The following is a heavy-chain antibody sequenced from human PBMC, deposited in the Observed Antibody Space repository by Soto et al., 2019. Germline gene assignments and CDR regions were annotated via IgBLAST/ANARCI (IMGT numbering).Heavy chain of an antibody. D-gene: IGHD7-27*01. V-gene: IGHV1-24*01. CDR2: FDPEDGET. Sequence: ASVKVSCKVSGYTLTELSMHWVRQAPGKGLEWMGGFDPEDGETIYAQKFQGRVTMTEDTSTDTAYMELSSLRSEDTAVYYCATDLLNWGRGIDAFDIWGQGTMVTVSS. CDR1: GYTLTELS. J-gene: IGHJ3*02. CDR3: ATDLLNWGRGIDAFDI.